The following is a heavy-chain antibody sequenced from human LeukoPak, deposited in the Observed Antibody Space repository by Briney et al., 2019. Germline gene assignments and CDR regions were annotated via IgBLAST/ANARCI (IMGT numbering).Heavy chain of an antibody. Sequence: GALRPSWAASGITFNKAWMSLGRQAPRKGVEWGGRIKSKTDGGTTDYAAPVKGRFTISRDDSKNTLYLQMNSLKTEDTAVYFCTKYSSRGYFDYWGQGTLVPVSS. J-gene: IGHJ4*02. D-gene: IGHD6-13*01. CDR3: TKYSSRGYFDY. V-gene: IGHV3-15*01. CDR1: GITFNKAW. CDR2: IKSKTDGGTT.